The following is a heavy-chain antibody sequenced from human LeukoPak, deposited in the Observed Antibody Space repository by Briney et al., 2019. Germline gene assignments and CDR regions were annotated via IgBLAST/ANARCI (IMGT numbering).Heavy chain of an antibody. Sequence: AGSLRLSCAASGFTFSSSAMSWVRQAPGKGLEWVSNISGSGSGRNTYYPDSVKGRFTISRDNTKNMLYLQMNSLRAEDTGVYYCAKSGYKRFDYWGQGTLVTVSS. CDR1: GFTFSSSA. CDR3: AKSGYKRFDY. J-gene: IGHJ4*02. CDR2: ISGSGSGRNT. D-gene: IGHD5-24*01. V-gene: IGHV3-23*01.